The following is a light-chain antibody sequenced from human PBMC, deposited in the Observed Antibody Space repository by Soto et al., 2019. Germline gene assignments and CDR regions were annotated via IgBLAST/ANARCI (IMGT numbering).Light chain of an antibody. J-gene: IGLJ1*01. CDR1: ISDVGGYNS. CDR2: DVN. V-gene: IGLV2-14*03. Sequence: QSVLAQPASVSGSPGQSIAISCAGTISDVGGYNSVSWYQQHPGKAPKLMNYDVNNRPSGVSNRFSGSKSVNTASLTIYGLQAEDEADYYCCSFTSSSTPGYVFGTGTKVTVL. CDR3: CSFTSSSTPGYV.